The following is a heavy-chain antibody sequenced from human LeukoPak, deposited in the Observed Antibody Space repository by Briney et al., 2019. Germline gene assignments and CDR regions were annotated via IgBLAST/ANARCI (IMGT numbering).Heavy chain of an antibody. CDR1: GFTFSSYA. Sequence: PGGSLRLSCAASGFTFSSYAMHWVRQAPGKGLEWVAVISYDGSNKYYADSVKGRFTISRDNSKNTLYLQMNSLRAEDTAVYYCASEIVLIGYYGMDVWGQGTTVTVSS. V-gene: IGHV3-30-3*01. J-gene: IGHJ6*02. D-gene: IGHD2-8*01. CDR3: ASEIVLIGYYGMDV. CDR2: ISYDGSNK.